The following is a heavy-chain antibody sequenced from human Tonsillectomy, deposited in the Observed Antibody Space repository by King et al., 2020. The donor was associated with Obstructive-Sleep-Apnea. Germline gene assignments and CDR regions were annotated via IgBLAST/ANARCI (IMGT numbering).Heavy chain of an antibody. V-gene: IGHV3-30*04. CDR2: VAYDGGNK. CDR3: ATTDRSRTFYYYYGLDV. CDR1: GFTFRSYA. Sequence: VQLVESGGGVVQPGRSLRLSCAASGFTFRSYAMHWVRQAPGKGLEWVAVVAYDGGNKFHADSVKGRFTISRDSSKNTLYLQMNSLIAEDTAVYYCATTDRSRTFYYYYGLDVWGQGTTVTVSS. J-gene: IGHJ6*02. D-gene: IGHD2-2*01.